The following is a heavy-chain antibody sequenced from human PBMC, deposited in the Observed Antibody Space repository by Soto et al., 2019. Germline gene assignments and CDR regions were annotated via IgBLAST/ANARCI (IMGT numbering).Heavy chain of an antibody. CDR1: GFTFSSYA. V-gene: IGHV3-30-3*01. CDR2: ISYDGSNK. Sequence: QVQLVESGGGVVQPGRSLRLSCAASGFTFSSYAMHWVRQAPGKGLEWVAVISYDGSNKYYADSVKGRFTISRDNSKNTLYLQMNSLSAEDTAVYYCARVPVGYCSGGSCYYFDYWGQGTLGTVSS. CDR3: ARVPVGYCSGGSCYYFDY. D-gene: IGHD2-15*01. J-gene: IGHJ4*02.